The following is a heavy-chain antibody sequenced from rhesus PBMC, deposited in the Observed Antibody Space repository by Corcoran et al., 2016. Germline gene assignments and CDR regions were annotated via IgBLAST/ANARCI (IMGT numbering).Heavy chain of an antibody. V-gene: IGHV5-2*01. Sequence: EVQLVQSGAEVKRPGESLKISCKTSGYSFTSYWISWVRQMPGKGLEWMGAIDPSYSHTRYSPSFQAQLPISADKSISTAYLQWSSLKASDTATYYCAKESIAAAAYYYGLDSWGQGVVVTVSS. J-gene: IGHJ6*01. D-gene: IGHD6-25*01. CDR3: AKESIAAAAYYYGLDS. CDR2: IDPSYSHT. CDR1: GYSFTSYW.